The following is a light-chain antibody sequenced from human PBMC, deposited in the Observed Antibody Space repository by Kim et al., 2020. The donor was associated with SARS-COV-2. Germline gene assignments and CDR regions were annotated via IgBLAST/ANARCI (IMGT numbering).Light chain of an antibody. V-gene: IGKV3-11*01. J-gene: IGKJ4*01. Sequence: EIVLTQSPATLSLSPGERATLSCRASQSVSTYLAWYQHKPGQAPRLLIHDASNRATGIPPRFSGSGSGTDFTLTISSLEPEDFAIYYCQQRSNWPPTFGGGTKVDIK. CDR2: DAS. CDR3: QQRSNWPPT. CDR1: QSVSTY.